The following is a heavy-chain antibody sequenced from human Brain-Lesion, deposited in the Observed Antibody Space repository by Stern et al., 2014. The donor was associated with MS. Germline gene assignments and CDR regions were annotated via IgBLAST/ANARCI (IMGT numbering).Heavy chain of an antibody. CDR2: IYHSGNT. V-gene: IGHV4-4*02. CDR1: GGSISSGNW. J-gene: IGHJ4*02. CDR3: ASNRGSGSFFDS. Sequence: QLQLQESGPGLVKPSGTLSLTCAVSGGSISSGNWWSWVRQSPGKRLAWIGEIYHSGNTNYNPSLESRVSISIDKSKNQFSLKVYSLTAADTAVYYCASNRGSGSFFDSWGQGSLVTVSS. D-gene: IGHD1-26*01.